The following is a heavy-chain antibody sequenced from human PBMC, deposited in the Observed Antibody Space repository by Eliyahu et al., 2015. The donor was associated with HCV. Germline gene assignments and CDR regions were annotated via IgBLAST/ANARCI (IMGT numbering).Heavy chain of an antibody. CDR3: ARHGPEVVVVGNFDH. D-gene: IGHD2-15*01. Sequence: QVQVQESGPGLVKPSETLSLICSVSGDSITRSYPHWAWIRQPPGKGLGWIGSXDFTGTTYYSPSLESRVTTSIDTSKNQFSLKVNSVTAADTAVYYCARHGPEVVVVGNFDHWGQGILVTVSS. CDR1: GDSITRSYPH. CDR2: XDFTGTT. V-gene: IGHV4-39*01. J-gene: IGHJ4*02.